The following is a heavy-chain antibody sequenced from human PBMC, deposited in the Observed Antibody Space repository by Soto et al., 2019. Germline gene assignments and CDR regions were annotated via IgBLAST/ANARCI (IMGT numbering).Heavy chain of an antibody. CDR3: ARDRGYCSGGSCYFDAFDI. V-gene: IGHV3-64*01. CDR2: ISSNGGST. CDR1: GFTFSSYA. Sequence: GGSLRLSCAASGFTFSSYAMHWVRQAPGKGLEYVSAISSNGGSTYYANSVKGRFTISRDNSKNTLYLQMGSLRAEDMAVYYCARDRGYCSGGSCYFDAFDIWGQGTMVTVSS. J-gene: IGHJ3*02. D-gene: IGHD2-15*01.